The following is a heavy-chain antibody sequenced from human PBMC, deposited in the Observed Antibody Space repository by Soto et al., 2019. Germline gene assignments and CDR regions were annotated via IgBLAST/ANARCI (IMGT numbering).Heavy chain of an antibody. V-gene: IGHV1-18*01. Sequence: QVQLVQSGAEVNKPGASVKVSCKASGYTFTTYGMSWVRQAPGQGLDWMGWISTYNGNTKYAERLQGRVTMTTDTTTSTAYRELRSLRSDDTAVYYCARGPTDYYDNSGNYFLDYWGQGTLVTVSS. D-gene: IGHD3-22*01. CDR2: ISTYNGNT. CDR1: GYTFTTYG. J-gene: IGHJ4*02. CDR3: ARGPTDYYDNSGNYFLDY.